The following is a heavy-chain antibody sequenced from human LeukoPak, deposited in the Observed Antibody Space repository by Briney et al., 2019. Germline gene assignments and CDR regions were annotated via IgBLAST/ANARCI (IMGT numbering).Heavy chain of an antibody. CDR3: ATLPWVVVLAAMGDY. Sequence: VKVSCKVSGYTFTDYYMHWVQQAPGKGLEWMGLVDPEDGETIYAEKFQGRVTITADTSTDTAYMELSSLRSEDTAVYYCATLPWVVVLAAMGDYWGQGTLVTVSS. J-gene: IGHJ4*02. V-gene: IGHV1-69-2*01. CDR1: GYTFTDYY. CDR2: VDPEDGET. D-gene: IGHD2-2*01.